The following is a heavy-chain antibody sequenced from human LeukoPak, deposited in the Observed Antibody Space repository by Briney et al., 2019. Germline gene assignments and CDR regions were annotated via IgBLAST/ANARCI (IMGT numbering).Heavy chain of an antibody. V-gene: IGHV4-59*01. J-gene: IGHJ4*02. CDR2: IYYSGST. CDR3: ARGDSSGYYGDY. CDR1: GGSISSYY. D-gene: IGHD3-22*01. Sequence: SETLSLTCTVSGGSISSYYWSWIRQPPGKGLEWIGYIYYSGSTNYNPSLKSRVTISVDTSKNQFSLKLSSVTAEDTAVYYCARGDSSGYYGDYWGQGTLVTVSS.